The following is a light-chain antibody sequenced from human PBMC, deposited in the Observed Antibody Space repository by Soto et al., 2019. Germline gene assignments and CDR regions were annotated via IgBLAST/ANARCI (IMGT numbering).Light chain of an antibody. V-gene: IGKV3-11*01. CDR3: QQRSNWPPD. CDR2: DVS. CDR1: QSVGSY. Sequence: EIVLTQSPATLSLSPGERATLSCRASQSVGSYLACYQQKPGQAPRLLIYDVSNRATGIPARCSGSGSGTDFTLTISGLEPEDCAVYYCQQRSNWPPDFGGGTKVEIK. J-gene: IGKJ4*01.